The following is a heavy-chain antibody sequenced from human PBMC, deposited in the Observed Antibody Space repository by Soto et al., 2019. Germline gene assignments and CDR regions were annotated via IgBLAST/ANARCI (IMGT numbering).Heavy chain of an antibody. CDR1: GFSLSLSGVG. V-gene: IGHV2-5*02. Sequence: QITLKESGPTLVKPTQTLTLTCDFSGFSLSLSGVGVAWIRQPPGKALEWLALIYGDDDQRYSPSLKSRLTIPQDTSKNQVVLTMTNMDPVDTATYFRAHKSPAPPLFYFDYWGQGILVTVSS. D-gene: IGHD2-21*01. J-gene: IGHJ4*02. CDR2: IYGDDDQ. CDR3: AHKSPAPPLFYFDY.